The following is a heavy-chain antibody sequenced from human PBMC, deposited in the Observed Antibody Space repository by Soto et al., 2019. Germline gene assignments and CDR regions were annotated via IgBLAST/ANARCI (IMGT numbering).Heavy chain of an antibody. Sequence: SQTLSLTCAITGDSVSSNSAGWSWVRQSPSRGLEWLGRTYYRSKWYYEYTVSVRGRITINPDTSKNQYSLQLNSVTPEDTAVYFCARGELYSGMIFDYWGQGTLVTVSS. CDR2: TYYRSKWYY. J-gene: IGHJ4*01. CDR3: ARGELYSGMIFDY. V-gene: IGHV6-1*01. CDR1: GDSVSSNSAG. D-gene: IGHD1-26*01.